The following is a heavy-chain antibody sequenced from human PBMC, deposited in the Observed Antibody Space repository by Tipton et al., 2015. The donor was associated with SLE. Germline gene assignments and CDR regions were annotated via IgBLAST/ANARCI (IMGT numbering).Heavy chain of an antibody. Sequence: LRLSCAVYGGSFSGYYWSWIRQPPGKGLEWIGSIYYSGSTYYNPSLKSRVTISVDTSKNQFSLKLSSVTAADTAVYYCARDRVTMIVAFDYWGQGTLVTVSS. CDR1: GGSFSGYY. J-gene: IGHJ4*02. D-gene: IGHD3-22*01. CDR3: ARDRVTMIVAFDY. CDR2: IYYSGST. V-gene: IGHV4-34*01.